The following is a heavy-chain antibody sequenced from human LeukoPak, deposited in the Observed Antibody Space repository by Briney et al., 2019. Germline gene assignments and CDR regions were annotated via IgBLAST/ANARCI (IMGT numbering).Heavy chain of an antibody. D-gene: IGHD3-10*01. CDR3: ARGLVWFGVPNSLLDY. Sequence: GGSLRLSCAASGFTFSSYAMSWVRQAPGKGLEWVSVIYSGGSTYYADSVKGRFTISRDNSKNTLYLQMNSLRAEDTAVYYCARGLVWFGVPNSLLDYWGQGTLVTVSS. CDR1: GFTFSSYA. CDR2: IYSGGST. J-gene: IGHJ4*02. V-gene: IGHV3-53*01.